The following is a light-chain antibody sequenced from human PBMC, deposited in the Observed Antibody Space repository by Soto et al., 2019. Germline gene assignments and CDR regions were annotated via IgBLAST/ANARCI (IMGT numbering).Light chain of an antibody. J-gene: IGKJ1*01. Sequence: EIVMTQSPATLSVSPGERATLSCRASQSVSSNLAWYQQKPGQAPRLLIYGASTRATGIPARFSGSGSGTEFTLTISSLQSEDFAVYDCQQYNNWLSWTFGQGTKVEIK. CDR1: QSVSSN. V-gene: IGKV3-15*01. CDR2: GAS. CDR3: QQYNNWLSWT.